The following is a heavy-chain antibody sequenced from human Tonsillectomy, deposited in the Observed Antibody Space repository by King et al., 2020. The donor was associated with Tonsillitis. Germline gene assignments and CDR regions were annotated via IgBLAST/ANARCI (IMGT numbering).Heavy chain of an antibody. J-gene: IGHJ4*02. CDR1: GYSFTNYC. CDR3: ARHRVDVEQWLVPFDY. CDR2: IDPSDSFS. Sequence: VQLVQSGAEVKKPGESLRISCKGSGYSFTNYCNSWVRQMPGKGLEWMGRIDPSDSFSNYSPSFQGHVTISADKSISTAYLQWSSLKSSDPAMYYCARHRVDVEQWLVPFDYWGQGTLVTVSS. V-gene: IGHV5-10-1*03. D-gene: IGHD6-19*01.